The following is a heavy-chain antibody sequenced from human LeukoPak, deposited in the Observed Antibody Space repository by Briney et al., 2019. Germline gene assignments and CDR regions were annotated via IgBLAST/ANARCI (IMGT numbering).Heavy chain of an antibody. Sequence: SVKVSCKASGGTFSSYAISWVRQAPGQGLEWMGRIIPILGIANYAQKFQGRVTITADKSTSTAYMELSSLRSEDTAVYYCAREWELLGPFLWYFDYWGQGTLATVSS. J-gene: IGHJ4*02. V-gene: IGHV1-69*04. CDR2: IIPILGIA. CDR3: AREWELLGPFLWYFDY. D-gene: IGHD1-26*01. CDR1: GGTFSSYA.